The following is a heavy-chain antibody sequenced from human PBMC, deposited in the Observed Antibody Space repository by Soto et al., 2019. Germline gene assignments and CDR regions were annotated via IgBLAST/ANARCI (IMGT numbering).Heavy chain of an antibody. CDR1: GGTFSSHV. J-gene: IGHJ4*02. CDR2: IMPIIGTA. D-gene: IGHD3-10*01. CDR3: ARDLEFRDGNISHLDY. Sequence: QVQLVQSGAEVKKPGSSVKVSCKASGGTFSSHVFNLVRQAPGQGLEWMGGIMPIIGTANYAQKIQGRVTITADESTSTVYMEMSSLRSEDTAVYYCARDLEFRDGNISHLDYWGQGTLVTVSS. V-gene: IGHV1-69*01.